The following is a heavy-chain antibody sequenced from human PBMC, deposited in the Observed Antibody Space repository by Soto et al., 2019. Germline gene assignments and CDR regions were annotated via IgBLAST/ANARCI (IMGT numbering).Heavy chain of an antibody. Sequence: QVQLVQSGAELKKPGSSVKVSCKASGDTFSGYPINWVRQAPGEGLEWMGRIIPVFGTTNDAQRFEGRVTFTADESTNTAYIELRGLLSEDTAVYYCARYGGFGELKYWGPGTLVTVSS. V-gene: IGHV1-69*18. CDR1: GDTFSGYP. J-gene: IGHJ4*02. D-gene: IGHD3-10*01. CDR2: IIPVFGTT. CDR3: ARYGGFGELKY.